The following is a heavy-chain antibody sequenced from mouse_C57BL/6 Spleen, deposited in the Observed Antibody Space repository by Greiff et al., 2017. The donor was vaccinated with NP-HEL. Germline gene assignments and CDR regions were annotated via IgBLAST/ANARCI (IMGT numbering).Heavy chain of an antibody. D-gene: IGHD6-1*01. V-gene: IGHV5-4*01. CDR3: ARDYHNYFDY. CDR1: GFTFSSYA. J-gene: IGHJ2*01. Sequence: EVHLVESGGGLVKPGGSLKLSCAASGFTFSSYAMSWVRQTPEKRLEWVATISDGGSYTYYPDNVKGRFTISRDNAKNNLYLQMSHLKSEDTAMYYCARDYHNYFDYWGQGTTLTVSS. CDR2: ISDGGSYT.